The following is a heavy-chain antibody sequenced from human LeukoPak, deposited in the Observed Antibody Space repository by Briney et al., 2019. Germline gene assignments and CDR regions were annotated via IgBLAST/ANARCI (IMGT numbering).Heavy chain of an antibody. CDR3: AGSSWIHYYYYGMDV. D-gene: IGHD6-13*01. CDR2: INHSGST. CDR1: GGSFSGYY. Sequence: SETLSLTCAAYGGSFSGYYWSWIRQPPGKGLEWIGEINHSGSTNYNPSLKSRVTISVDTSKNQFSLKLSSVTAADTAVYYCAGSSWIHYYYYGMDVWGQGTTVTVSS. V-gene: IGHV4-34*01. J-gene: IGHJ6*02.